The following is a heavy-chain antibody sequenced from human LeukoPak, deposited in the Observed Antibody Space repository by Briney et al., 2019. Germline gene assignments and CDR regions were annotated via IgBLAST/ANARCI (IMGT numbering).Heavy chain of an antibody. CDR3: ARHSSWYYDFDY. J-gene: IGHJ4*02. CDR1: GGSIRNYY. Sequence: SETLSLSCSVSGGSIRNYYWSWIRQPPGKGREWIGYISYSGNTNYNPSLKSRLTISVDLSTNQFSLKLTSVTGADTAVYYCARHSSWYYDFDYWGQGTLVTVSS. CDR2: ISYSGNT. D-gene: IGHD6-13*01. V-gene: IGHV4-59*08.